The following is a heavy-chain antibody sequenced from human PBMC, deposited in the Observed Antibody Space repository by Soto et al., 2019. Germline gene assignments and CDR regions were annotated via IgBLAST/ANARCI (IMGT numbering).Heavy chain of an antibody. CDR3: ARDNRLRGNPATVPYGLEV. J-gene: IGHJ6*02. Sequence: SETLSLTCTLPGGSISRAGIYWGWVRLHPGKGLEWIGCIYTNGGTHYNPTLTRRFTISVDTSKNQFSLKVSSLTAAATAVYYCARDNRLRGNPATVPYGLEVWCRATAVT. CDR1: GGSISRAGIY. CDR2: IYTNGGT. D-gene: IGHD1-1*01. V-gene: IGHV4-31*03.